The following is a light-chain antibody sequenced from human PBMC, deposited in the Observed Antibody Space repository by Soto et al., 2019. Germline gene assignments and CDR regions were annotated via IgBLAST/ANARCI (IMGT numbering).Light chain of an antibody. J-gene: IGLJ2*01. CDR3: SSYGGNNNLL. Sequence: QSALTQPPSASGSPGQSVTISCTGTSSDVGGYNYVSWYQQHPGKAPKLMIYDVTNRPSGVPDRFSGSRSGNAASLTVSGLQAEDEADYYCSSYGGNNNLLFGGGTKVTVL. V-gene: IGLV2-8*01. CDR1: SSDVGGYNY. CDR2: DVT.